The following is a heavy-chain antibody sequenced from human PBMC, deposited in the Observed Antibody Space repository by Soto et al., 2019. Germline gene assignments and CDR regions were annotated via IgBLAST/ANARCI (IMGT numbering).Heavy chain of an antibody. CDR3: ASSHAGAHITAAVH. Sequence: SETLSLTCAVSGDSISSSVYSCSWIRQPPGKGLEWVGYVYHSGSSYYNPSLTSRVTISVDRSKNQFSLKLSSVTAADTAVYYCASSHAGAHITAAVHWGQGTLVTVSS. V-gene: IGHV4-30-2*01. D-gene: IGHD6-13*01. CDR2: VYHSGSS. CDR1: GDSISSSVYS. J-gene: IGHJ4*02.